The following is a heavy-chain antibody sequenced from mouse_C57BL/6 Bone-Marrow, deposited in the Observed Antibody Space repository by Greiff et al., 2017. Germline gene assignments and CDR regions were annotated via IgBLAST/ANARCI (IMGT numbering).Heavy chain of an antibody. J-gene: IGHJ1*03. V-gene: IGHV1-82*01. CDR2: IYPGDGDT. CDR1: GYAFSSSW. Sequence: QVQLQQSGPELVKPGASVKISCKASGYAFSSSWMNWVKQRPGKGLEWIGRIYPGDGDTNYKGKFKGKATLTADKSSSTAYMQLSSLTSEDSAVYFCGYFDVWGTGTTVTVSS. CDR3: GYFDV.